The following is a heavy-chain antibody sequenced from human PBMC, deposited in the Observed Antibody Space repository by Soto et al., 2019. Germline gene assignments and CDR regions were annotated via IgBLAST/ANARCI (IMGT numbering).Heavy chain of an antibody. CDR3: ARGRNWNQKTYYGMDV. Sequence: PGGSLRLSYAASGFTFSDYYMSWIRQAPGKGLEWVSHISSSSSYTNYADSVKGRFTISRDNAKNSLYLQMNSLGVEDTAVYYCARGRNWNQKTYYGMDVWGQGTTVTVSS. V-gene: IGHV3-11*06. D-gene: IGHD1-1*01. CDR2: ISSSSSYT. J-gene: IGHJ6*02. CDR1: GFTFSDYY.